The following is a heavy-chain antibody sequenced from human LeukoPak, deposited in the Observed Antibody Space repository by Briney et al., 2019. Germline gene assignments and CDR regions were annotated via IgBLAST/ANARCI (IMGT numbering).Heavy chain of an antibody. CDR2: ISWDGGIT. CDR1: GFTFDDYA. CDR3: XXXXXXXXYNXLNS. V-gene: IGHV3-43D*04. Sequence: GGSLRLSCAASGFTFDDYAMHWVRQAPGKGLEWVSFISWDGGITYYTDSMKGRFTISRDNSKTSLFLQMNSLRPEETALYYCXXXXXXXXYNXLNSWGQGTLVTXSS. D-gene: IGHD5-24*01. J-gene: IGHJ5*01.